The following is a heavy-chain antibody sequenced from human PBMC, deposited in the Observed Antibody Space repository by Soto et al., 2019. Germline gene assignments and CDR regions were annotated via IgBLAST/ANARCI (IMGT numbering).Heavy chain of an antibody. CDR3: AREDRDRETGLVPAAIDGMDV. CDR2: IIPILGIA. V-gene: IGHV1-69*08. D-gene: IGHD2-2*01. J-gene: IGHJ6*02. Sequence: QVQLVQSGAEVKKPGSSVKVSCKASGGTFSRYSITWVRQAPGHGLEWIGRIIPILGIASYAQKFQGRATITADESTSTAYMALSSLRSDDTAVYYCAREDRDRETGLVPAAIDGMDVWAQGTTVTVSS. CDR1: GGTFSRYS.